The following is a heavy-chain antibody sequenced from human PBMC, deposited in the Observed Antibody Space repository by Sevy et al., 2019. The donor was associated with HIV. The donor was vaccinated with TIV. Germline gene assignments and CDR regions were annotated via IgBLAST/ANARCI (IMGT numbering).Heavy chain of an antibody. D-gene: IGHD7-27*01. CDR2: ISKSGSTT. CDR1: GFTFSHHN. V-gene: IGHV3-48*02. Sequence: GGSLRLSCAASGFTFSHHNMNWVRQAPGKGLEWISYISKSGSTTYFADSMRGRFTIYRNNAKYSLFLEMHSLTDEDTAVYYCAREENRELGTIPLDSWGRGIQVTVSS. CDR3: AREENRELGTIPLDS. J-gene: IGHJ4*02.